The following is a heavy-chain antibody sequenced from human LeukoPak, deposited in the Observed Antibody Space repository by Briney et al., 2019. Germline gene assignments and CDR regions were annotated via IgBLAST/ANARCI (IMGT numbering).Heavy chain of an antibody. CDR1: GFTFNRFW. Sequence: GGSLRLSCAASGFTFNRFWMHWVRQAPGKGLVWVSRIISDGSSTNYADSVKGRFTISRDNAKNTPYLQMNSLRAEDTALYYCAREDVDITVATSGAFDVWGQGTMVTVSS. CDR3: AREDVDITVATSGAFDV. D-gene: IGHD5-12*01. J-gene: IGHJ3*01. CDR2: IISDGSST. V-gene: IGHV3-74*01.